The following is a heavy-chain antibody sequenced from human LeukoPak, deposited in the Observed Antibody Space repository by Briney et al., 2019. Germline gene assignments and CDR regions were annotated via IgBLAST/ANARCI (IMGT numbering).Heavy chain of an antibody. J-gene: IGHJ4*02. CDR1: GFTFSSYG. Sequence: PGRSLRLSCAASGFTFSSYGMHWVRQAPGKGLEWVAVISYDGSNKYYADSVKGRFTISRDNSKNTLYLQMNSLRAEDTAMYYCAKGSSGTWGQGTLVTVSS. CDR3: AKGSSGT. CDR2: ISYDGSNK. D-gene: IGHD1-1*01. V-gene: IGHV3-30*18.